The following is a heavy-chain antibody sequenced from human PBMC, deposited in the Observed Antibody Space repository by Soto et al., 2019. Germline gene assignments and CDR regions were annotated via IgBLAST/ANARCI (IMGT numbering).Heavy chain of an antibody. V-gene: IGHV3-23*01. Sequence: LRLSCAASGFTFSTYAMSWVRQAPGKGLEWVSGISGTGGTTYYAGSVKGRFTISRDTSKSTLYLQMNSLRGEDTAVYYCAKDRNYYDSSGYDYWGQGTLVTVSS. CDR3: AKDRNYYDSSGYDY. D-gene: IGHD3-22*01. CDR2: ISGTGGTT. J-gene: IGHJ4*02. CDR1: GFTFSTYA.